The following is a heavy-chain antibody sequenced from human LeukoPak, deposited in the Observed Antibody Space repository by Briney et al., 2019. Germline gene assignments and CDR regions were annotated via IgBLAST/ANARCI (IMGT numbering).Heavy chain of an antibody. Sequence: ASVKVSCKASGYTFTSYGITWVRQAPGLGLEWMGWISAYNGNTNYAQKLQGRVTMTTDTSTSTAYMELRSLRSDDTAVYYCARGTAGTDYYYYMDVWGKGTTVTVSS. CDR3: ARGTAGTDYYYYMDV. CDR1: GYTFTSYG. CDR2: ISAYNGNT. D-gene: IGHD1-14*01. J-gene: IGHJ6*03. V-gene: IGHV1-18*01.